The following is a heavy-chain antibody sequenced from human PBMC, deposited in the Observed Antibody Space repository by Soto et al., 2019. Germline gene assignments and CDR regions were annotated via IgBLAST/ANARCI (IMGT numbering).Heavy chain of an antibody. D-gene: IGHD3-10*01. J-gene: IGHJ3*02. CDR2: ISGSGGST. Sequence: EVQLLESGGGLVQPGGSLRLSCAASGFTFSSYAMSWVRQAPGKGLEWVSAISGSGGSTYYADSVKGRFTISRDNSKNTLYLQMKSLRAEDTAVYYVAKDRRSSITMVRGVSAAKRPKLLDAFDIWGQGTMVTVSS. V-gene: IGHV3-23*01. CDR1: GFTFSSYA. CDR3: AKDRRSSITMVRGVSAAKRPKLLDAFDI.